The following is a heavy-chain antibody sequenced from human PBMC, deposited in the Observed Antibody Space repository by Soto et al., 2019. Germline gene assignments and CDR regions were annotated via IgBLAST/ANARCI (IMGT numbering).Heavy chain of an antibody. Sequence: EVQLLESGRVLVPPGGSLRLSCAASGFTFSIFAMTWVRQAPGKGLEWVASITGNGDYARYTDSVQGRFTISRDNSKNTLYLQMNSLRTEDTALYYCSRDPNGDYIGAFDNWGQGTMVTVSS. CDR2: ITGNGDYA. D-gene: IGHD4-17*01. CDR3: SRDPNGDYIGAFDN. CDR1: GFTFSIFA. V-gene: IGHV3-23*01. J-gene: IGHJ3*02.